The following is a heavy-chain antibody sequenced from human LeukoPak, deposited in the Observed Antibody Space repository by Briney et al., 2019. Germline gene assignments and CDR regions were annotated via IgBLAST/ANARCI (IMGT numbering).Heavy chain of an antibody. J-gene: IGHJ4*02. CDR1: GESFSGNF. Sequence: SETLSFTCAVSGESFSGNFWTWLRQSPGNGLEWIGEIDNNGITNYNPSLKSRVTMSVDTTRKRFSLRLTSESAADTGVYYCARGGGGAKAFYFDYWGQGSLVTVSS. CDR3: ARGGGGAKAFYFDY. D-gene: IGHD1-26*01. V-gene: IGHV4-34*01. CDR2: IDNNGIT.